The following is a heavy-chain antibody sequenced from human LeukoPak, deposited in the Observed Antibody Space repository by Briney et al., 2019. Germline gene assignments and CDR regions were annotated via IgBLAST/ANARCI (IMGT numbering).Heavy chain of an antibody. CDR2: IIPILGIA. Sequence: SVKVSCKASGGTFSSYAISWVRQAPGQGLEWMGRIIPILGIANYAQKFQGRVTITADKSTSTAYMELSSLRSEDTAVYYCARAPGIAARRSYYYYYMDVWGKGTTVTVSS. D-gene: IGHD6-6*01. J-gene: IGHJ6*03. CDR1: GGTFSSYA. V-gene: IGHV1-69*04. CDR3: ARAPGIAARRSYYYYYMDV.